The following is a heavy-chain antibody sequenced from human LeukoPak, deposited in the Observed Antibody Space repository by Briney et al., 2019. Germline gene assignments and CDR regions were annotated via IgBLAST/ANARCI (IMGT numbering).Heavy chain of an antibody. CDR2: IGGGGPTT. CDR3: ARGFLGGTDQYFDS. D-gene: IGHD6-19*01. Sequence: PGGSLRLSCAASGFTFSTYAMNWVRQAPAKGLEWVSTIGGGGPTTDYADSVKDRFTISRGNSKNTLYLQMNSLRAEATAVYFCARGFLGGTDQYFDSWGQGTLVTVSS. J-gene: IGHJ4*02. CDR1: GFTFSTYA. V-gene: IGHV3-23*01.